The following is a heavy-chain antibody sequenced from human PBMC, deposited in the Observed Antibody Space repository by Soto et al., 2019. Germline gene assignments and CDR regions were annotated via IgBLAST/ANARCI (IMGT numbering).Heavy chain of an antibody. V-gene: IGHV1-69*06. CDR3: ARGVVPAAGAAPHYFHYVWTS. J-gene: IGHJ6*02. CDR1: GDTFKKFA. D-gene: IGHD2-2*01. CDR2: IILMFGTT. Sequence: QVQLVQSGPEVKKPGSSVKVSCKTSGDTFKKFAISWVRQAPGLGPEWMGGIILMFGTTKYTQKFQGRVTFTADKSTGTAYMELTSLMSEDTATYFCARGVVPAAGAAPHYFHYVWTSGAKGPRSPSP.